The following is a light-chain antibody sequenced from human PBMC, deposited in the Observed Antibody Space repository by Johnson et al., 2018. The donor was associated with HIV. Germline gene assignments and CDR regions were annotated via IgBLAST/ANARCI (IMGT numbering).Light chain of an antibody. J-gene: IGLJ1*01. CDR2: ENK. CDR3: GTWDSRLSAEV. V-gene: IGLV1-51*02. Sequence: QSVLTQPPSVSAAPGQKVTISCSGSSSNIGNNYVSWYQQLPGTAPKLLIYENKKRPPGIPDRFSGSTSGTSATLGITGLQTGDEADYYCGTWDSRLSAEVFGTGTKVTVL. CDR1: SSNIGNNY.